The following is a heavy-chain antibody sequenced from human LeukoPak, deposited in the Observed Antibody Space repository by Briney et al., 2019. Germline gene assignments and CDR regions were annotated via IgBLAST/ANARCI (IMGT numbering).Heavy chain of an antibody. J-gene: IGHJ3*02. CDR1: GFTFSSYG. CDR2: IWYDGSNK. V-gene: IGHV3-33*08. CDR3: ARDTEIHAFDI. Sequence: GGSLRLSCAASGFTFSSYGMHWVRQAPGKGLEWVAVIWYDGSNKYYADSVKGRFTISRDNSKNTLYLQMNSLRAEDTAVYYCARDTEIHAFDIWGQGTMVTVSS.